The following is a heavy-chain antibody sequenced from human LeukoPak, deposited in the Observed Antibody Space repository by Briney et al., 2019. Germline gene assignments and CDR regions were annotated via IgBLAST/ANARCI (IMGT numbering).Heavy chain of an antibody. V-gene: IGHV3-33*01. CDR1: GFTFSSYG. CDR2: IRYDGTNK. CDR3: ARDHSSYYDSYYFDY. J-gene: IGHJ4*02. D-gene: IGHD3-22*01. Sequence: GSLRLSCAASGFTFSSYGMHWVRQAPGKGLEWVAVIRYDGTNKYYADSVKGRFIISRDNSKNTLYLQMHSLRAEDTAVYYCARDHSSYYDSYYFDYWGQGTLVTVSS.